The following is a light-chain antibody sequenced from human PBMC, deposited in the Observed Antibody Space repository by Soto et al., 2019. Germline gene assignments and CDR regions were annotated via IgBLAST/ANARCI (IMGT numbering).Light chain of an antibody. Sequence: QSVLTQPVSVSGSAGQSITISCTGTSSDVGGYNFVSWYRQSPGEVPKLIIYEGGKRPSGVSSRFSGSKSGNTASLTISGLQAEDEADYYCCSYAGFSSFVFGTGTKVTVL. V-gene: IGLV2-23*03. CDR2: EGG. CDR3: CSYAGFSSFV. CDR1: SSDVGGYNF. J-gene: IGLJ1*01.